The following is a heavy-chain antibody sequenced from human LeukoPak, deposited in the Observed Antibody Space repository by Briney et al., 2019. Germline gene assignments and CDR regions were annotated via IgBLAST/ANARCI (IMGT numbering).Heavy chain of an antibody. CDR1: GFTFSNDA. Sequence: QSGASLRLSCAASGFTFSNDAMSWVRQAPGKGLEWVSAITGSGGNTYYADSVKGRFTISRDNSKNTVFLQMNSLRAEDTAVYYCAKWGDYDVLTGYYVSDYWGQGTLVTVSS. CDR2: ITGSGGNT. V-gene: IGHV3-23*01. J-gene: IGHJ4*02. D-gene: IGHD3-9*01. CDR3: AKWGDYDVLTGYYVSDY.